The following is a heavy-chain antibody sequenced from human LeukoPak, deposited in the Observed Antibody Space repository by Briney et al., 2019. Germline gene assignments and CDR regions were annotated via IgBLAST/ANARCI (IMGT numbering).Heavy chain of an antibody. CDR3: ARCPRDYGDYPYDY. CDR1: GGSISSYY. V-gene: IGHV4-59*08. J-gene: IGHJ4*02. D-gene: IGHD4-17*01. CDR2: IYYSGST. Sequence: SETLSLTCTVSGGSISSYYWSWIRQPPGKGLEWIGYIYYSGSTNYNPSLKSRATISVDTSKNQFSLKLSSVTAADTAVYYCARCPRDYGDYPYDYWGQGTLVTVSS.